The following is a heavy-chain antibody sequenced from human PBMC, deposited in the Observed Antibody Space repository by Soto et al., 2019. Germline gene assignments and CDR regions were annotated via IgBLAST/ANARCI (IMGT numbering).Heavy chain of an antibody. V-gene: IGHV3-23*01. CDR2: ISGSGGST. Sequence: EVQLLESGGGLVQPGGSPRLSCAASGFTFSSYAMSWVRQAPGKGLEWVSAISGSGGSTYYADSVKGRFTISRDNSKNTLYLQRNSLRAEDTAVYYCAKEAYCGGDGYPWYFDLWGRGTLVTVSS. CDR3: AKEAYCGGDGYPWYFDL. CDR1: GFTFSSYA. D-gene: IGHD2-21*02. J-gene: IGHJ2*01.